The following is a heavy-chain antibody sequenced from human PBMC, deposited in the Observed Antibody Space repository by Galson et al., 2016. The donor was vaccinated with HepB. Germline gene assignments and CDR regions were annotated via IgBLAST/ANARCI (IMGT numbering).Heavy chain of an antibody. CDR3: AKAWGYSFGYFGGTFDY. CDR2: LSSSGGST. D-gene: IGHD5-18*01. J-gene: IGHJ4*02. Sequence: SLRLSCAASGFTFNSYAMTWVRQAPGKGLEWVSTLSSSGGSTYYADSVKGRFTISRDNSKNTLSLQMNSLRAEDTALYYCAKAWGYSFGYFGGTFDYWGQGILVIVSS. V-gene: IGHV3-23*01. CDR1: GFTFNSYA.